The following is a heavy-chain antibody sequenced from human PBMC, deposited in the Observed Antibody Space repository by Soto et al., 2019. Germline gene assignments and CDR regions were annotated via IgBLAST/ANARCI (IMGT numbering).Heavy chain of an antibody. V-gene: IGHV3-30-3*01. D-gene: IGHD2-2*02. CDR3: VREGGVPSAIGHYYYGMDV. J-gene: IGHJ6*02. CDR2: TSYDGDKK. Sequence: PGGSLRLSCAASGFTFDKFDMHWVRQAPGRGLQWVAVTSYDGDKKYYAASVKGRFTISRDNSNNTLHLQMKNLRDDDTAVYYCVREGGVPSAIGHYYYGMDVWGQGPAVTVSS. CDR1: GFTFDKFD.